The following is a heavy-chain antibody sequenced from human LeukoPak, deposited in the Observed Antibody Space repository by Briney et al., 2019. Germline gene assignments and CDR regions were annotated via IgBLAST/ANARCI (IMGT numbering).Heavy chain of an antibody. CDR3: ARDPGYYYDSSGYYYPSFDY. D-gene: IGHD3-22*01. V-gene: IGHV3-30*04. CDR2: ISSDGSYK. Sequence: GGSLRLSCAASGFTFSSCAMHWVRQAPGKGLEWVAVISSDGSYKYYADSVKGRFTISRDNSKNTLYLQMNSLRAEDTAVYYCARDPGYYYDSSGYYYPSFDYWGQGTLVTVSS. CDR1: GFTFSSCA. J-gene: IGHJ4*02.